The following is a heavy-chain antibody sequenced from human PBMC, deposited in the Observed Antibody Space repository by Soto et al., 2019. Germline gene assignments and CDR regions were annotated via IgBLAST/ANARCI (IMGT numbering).Heavy chain of an antibody. Sequence: XVSLRLSCAASGFTFDDYTMHWVRQAPGKGLEWVSLISWDGGSSYYADSVKGRFTISRDNSKNSLYLQMNSLRTEDTALYYCAKDKGGSSAGAFDYWGQGTLVTVSS. V-gene: IGHV3-43*01. D-gene: IGHD1-26*01. CDR3: AKDKGGSSAGAFDY. J-gene: IGHJ4*02. CDR1: GFTFDDYT. CDR2: ISWDGGSS.